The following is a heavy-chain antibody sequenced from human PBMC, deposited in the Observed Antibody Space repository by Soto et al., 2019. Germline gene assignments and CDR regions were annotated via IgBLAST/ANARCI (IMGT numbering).Heavy chain of an antibody. CDR2: INPTDGGT. V-gene: IGHV1-46*01. D-gene: IGHD1-26*01. Sequence: QVQLVQSGPELRKPGTSVTVACKTSGYPFTSYYVNWVRQAPGQGIEWMGVINPTDGGTTFAQKFKGRLTMTRASSTSTLYMGVTSLRSEDTAVYYCATCVSDGSYCVGWGQGTLVAVSS. CDR1: GYPFTSYY. J-gene: IGHJ4*02. CDR3: ATCVSDGSYCVG.